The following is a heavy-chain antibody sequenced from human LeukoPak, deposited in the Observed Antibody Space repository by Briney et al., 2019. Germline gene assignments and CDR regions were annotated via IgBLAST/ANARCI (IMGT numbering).Heavy chain of an antibody. D-gene: IGHD2-15*01. J-gene: IGHJ3*02. CDR3: ARDLEMSDPALVVHPGGFDI. CDR2: ISSSSSYI. Sequence: GGSLRLSCAASGFTFSSYSMNWVRQAPGKGLEWVSSISSSSSYIYYADSVKGRFTISRDNAKNSLYLQMNSLRAEDTAVYYCARDLEMSDPALVVHPGGFDIWGQGTMVTVSS. CDR1: GFTFSSYS. V-gene: IGHV3-21*01.